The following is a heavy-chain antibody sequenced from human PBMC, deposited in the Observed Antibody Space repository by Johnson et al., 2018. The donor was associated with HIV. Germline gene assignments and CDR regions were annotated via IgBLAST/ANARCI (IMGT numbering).Heavy chain of an antibody. Sequence: QVQLVESGGGVVQPGRSLRLSCAASGFTFSSYAMHWVRQAPGKGLEWVAVISYDGSNKYYADSVEGRFTISRDNSKNTLYLQMNSLRSEDTSVYYCAKGSGSSWYIGAFDIWGQGTMVTVSS. CDR2: ISYDGSNK. CDR3: AKGSGSSWYIGAFDI. D-gene: IGHD6-13*01. CDR1: GFTFSSYA. J-gene: IGHJ3*02. V-gene: IGHV3-30*04.